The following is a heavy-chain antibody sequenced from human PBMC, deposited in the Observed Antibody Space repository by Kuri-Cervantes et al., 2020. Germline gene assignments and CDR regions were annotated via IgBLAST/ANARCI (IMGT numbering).Heavy chain of an antibody. Sequence: GESLKISCAASGFTFSDYYMSWIRQAPGKGLEWVSYISSSGSTIYYADSVKGRFTISRDNAKNTLYLQMNSLRAEDTAVYYCAREGRDYYGSSGFYDYWGQGTRVTVSS. CDR1: GFTFSDYY. CDR2: ISSSGSTI. J-gene: IGHJ4*02. V-gene: IGHV3-11*04. CDR3: AREGRDYYGSSGFYDY. D-gene: IGHD3-22*01.